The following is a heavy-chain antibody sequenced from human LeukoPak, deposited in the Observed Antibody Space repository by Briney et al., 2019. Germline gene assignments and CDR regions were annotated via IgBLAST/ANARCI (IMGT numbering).Heavy chain of an antibody. D-gene: IGHD1-20*01. Sequence: GASVKVSCKASGGTFSSYAISWVRQAPGQGLEWMGRIIPIFGTANYAQKFRGRVTITTDESTSTAYMELSSLRSEDTAVYYCARDRDNWNGSSSDYWGQGTLVTVSS. V-gene: IGHV1-69*05. CDR3: ARDRDNWNGSSSDY. CDR1: GGTFSSYA. J-gene: IGHJ4*02. CDR2: IIPIFGTA.